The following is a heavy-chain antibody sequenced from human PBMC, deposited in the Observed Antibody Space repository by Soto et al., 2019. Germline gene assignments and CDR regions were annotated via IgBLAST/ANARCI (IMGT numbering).Heavy chain of an antibody. CDR2: IIPNFGTA. V-gene: IGHV1-69*06. Sequence: QVQLVQSGAEVKKPGSSVKVSCKASGGTFSSYAISWVRQAPGQGLEWMGGIIPNFGTANYAQKFQGRVTITADKSTSTAYMELSSLRSEDTAGYYCARATYYDSSGHKYYFDYWGQGTLVTVSS. D-gene: IGHD3-22*01. CDR3: ARATYYDSSGHKYYFDY. J-gene: IGHJ4*02. CDR1: GGTFSSYA.